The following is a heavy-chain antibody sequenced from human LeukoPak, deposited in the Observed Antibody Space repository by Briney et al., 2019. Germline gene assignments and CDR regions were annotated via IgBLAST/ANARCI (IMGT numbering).Heavy chain of an antibody. Sequence: GGSLRLSCAASGFSVSSSYMSWVRQAPGKGLEWVASIKQDGSEKYYVESVKGRFSISRDNADNSLYLQMNSLRPDDTAFYYCARPLLYYYGSETFFWFDPWGQGTLVTVSS. CDR3: ARPLLYYYGSETFFWFDP. CDR1: GFSVSSSY. CDR2: IKQDGSEK. V-gene: IGHV3-7*01. D-gene: IGHD3-10*01. J-gene: IGHJ5*02.